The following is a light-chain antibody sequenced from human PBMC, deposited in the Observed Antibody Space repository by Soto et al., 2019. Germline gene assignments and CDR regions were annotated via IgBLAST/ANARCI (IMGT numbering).Light chain of an antibody. V-gene: IGKV3-20*01. CDR3: QKYNRAPQT. CDR1: QSVSNNY. CDR2: GAS. J-gene: IGKJ1*01. Sequence: EIVLTQSPGTLSLSPGERATLSCRASQSVSNNYLAWYQQKPGQAPRLLIYGASNRATGIPDRFSGSGSGTDFTRTISRLEPEDFAVYYCQKYNRAPQTFGQGTKVDIK.